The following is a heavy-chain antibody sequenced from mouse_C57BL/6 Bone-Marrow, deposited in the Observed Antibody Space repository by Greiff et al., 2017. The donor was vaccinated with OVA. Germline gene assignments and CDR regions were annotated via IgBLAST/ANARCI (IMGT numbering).Heavy chain of an antibody. D-gene: IGHD2-1*01. V-gene: IGHV1-84*01. CDR2: IYPGSGNT. CDR3: ARSVGIYGNYLAWFAY. J-gene: IGHJ3*01. CDR1: GYTFTDYY. Sequence: QVQLQQSGPELVKPGASVKISCKASGYTFTDYYINWVKQRHGQGLEWIGWIYPGSGNTKYNEKFKGKATLTVDTSSSTAYMQLSSLTSEDSAVYFCARSVGIYGNYLAWFAYWGQGTLVTVSA.